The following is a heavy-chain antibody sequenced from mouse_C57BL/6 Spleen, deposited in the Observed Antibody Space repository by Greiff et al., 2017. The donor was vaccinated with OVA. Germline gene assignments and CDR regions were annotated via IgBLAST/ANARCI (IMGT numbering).Heavy chain of an antibody. V-gene: IGHV1-82*01. J-gene: IGHJ2*01. D-gene: IGHD2-2*01. CDR3: ARWGYDLDY. CDR2: IYPGDGDT. CDR1: GYAFSSSW. Sequence: QVQLQQSGPELVKPGASVKISCKASGYAFSSSWMNWVKQRPGKGLEWIGRIYPGDGDTNYNGKFKGKATLTADKSSSTAYMQLSSLTSEDSAVYFCARWGYDLDYWGQGTTLTVSS.